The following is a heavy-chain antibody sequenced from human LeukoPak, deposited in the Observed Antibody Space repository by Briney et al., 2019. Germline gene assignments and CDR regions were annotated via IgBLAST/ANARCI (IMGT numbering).Heavy chain of an antibody. Sequence: GGSLRLSCAASGFTFSSYSMNWVRQAPGKGLEWVSSISSSSSYIYYADSVKGRFTISRDNAKNSLYLQMNSLRAEDTAVYYCAKDREYFYDRSGNFDYWGQGTLVTVSS. J-gene: IGHJ4*02. CDR2: ISSSSSYI. V-gene: IGHV3-21*01. CDR3: AKDREYFYDRSGNFDY. D-gene: IGHD3-22*01. CDR1: GFTFSSYS.